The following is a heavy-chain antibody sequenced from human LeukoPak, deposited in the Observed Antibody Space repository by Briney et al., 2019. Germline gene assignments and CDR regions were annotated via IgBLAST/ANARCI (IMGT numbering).Heavy chain of an antibody. D-gene: IGHD6-19*01. CDR3: AVAGYSSGWYVVDY. J-gene: IGHJ4*02. V-gene: IGHV3-30*03. Sequence: GGSLRLSCAASGFTFSSYGMHWVRRAPYKGLEWVAVISYDGSNKYYADFVMGRFTISRDNSKNTLYLQVNSLRAEDTAVYHCAVAGYSSGWYVVDYSGQGTLVTVSS. CDR1: GFTFSSYG. CDR2: ISYDGSNK.